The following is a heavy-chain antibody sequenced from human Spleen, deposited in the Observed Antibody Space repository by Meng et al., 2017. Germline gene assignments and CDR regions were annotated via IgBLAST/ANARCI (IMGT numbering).Heavy chain of an antibody. D-gene: IGHD3-10*01. CDR3: AKDMGEKGGMDV. Sequence: GGSLRLSCAASGLTFDDYGMGWVRQAPGKGLEWVAGISWNGGRTGYADSVKGRFTISRDNAKNSLYLQMNSLRAEETALYYCAKDMGEKGGMDVWGQGTTVTVSS. V-gene: IGHV3-20*04. CDR2: ISWNGGRT. CDR1: GLTFDDYG. J-gene: IGHJ6*02.